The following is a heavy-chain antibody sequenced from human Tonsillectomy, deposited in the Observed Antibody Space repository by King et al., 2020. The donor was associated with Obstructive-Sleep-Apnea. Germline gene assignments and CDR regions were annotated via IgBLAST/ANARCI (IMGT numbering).Heavy chain of an antibody. J-gene: IGHJ4*02. CDR1: GFSLSTSGVG. CDR2: IYWDDDK. D-gene: IGHD3-16*02. CDR3: AHSNLWRLRLGELSSYYFDY. Sequence: TLKESGPTLVKPTQTLTLTCTFSGFSLSTSGVGVGWIRQPPGKALEWLALIYWDDDKRYSPSLKSRLTITKDTSKNQVVLTMTNMDPVDTATYYCAHSNLWRLRLGELSSYYFDYWGQGTLVTVSS. V-gene: IGHV2-5*02.